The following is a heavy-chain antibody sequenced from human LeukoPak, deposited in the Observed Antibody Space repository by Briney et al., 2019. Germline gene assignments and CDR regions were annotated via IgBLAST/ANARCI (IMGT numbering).Heavy chain of an antibody. CDR1: GFTFSSYG. D-gene: IGHD2-2*01. CDR2: IRYDGSNK. V-gene: IGHV3-30*02. J-gene: IGHJ5*02. Sequence: GGSLRLSCAASGFTFSSYGMHWVRQAPGKGLEWVAFIRYDGSNKYYADSVKGRFTISRDNSKNTLYLQMNSLRAEDTAVYYCAKDAVPAAIRPQSWFDPWGQGTLVTVSS. CDR3: AKDAVPAAIRPQSWFDP.